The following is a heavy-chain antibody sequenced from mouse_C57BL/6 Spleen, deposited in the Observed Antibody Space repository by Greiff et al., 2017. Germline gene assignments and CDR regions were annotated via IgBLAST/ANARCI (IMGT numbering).Heavy chain of an antibody. V-gene: IGHV1-9*01. CDR3: ARFEISTVVDSEDAMDD. Sequence: QVQLQQSGAELMKPGASVKLSCKATGYTFTGYWIEWVKQRPGHGLEWIGEILPGSGSTNYNEKFKGKATFTADTSSNTAYMQLSSLTTEDSAIYDCARFEISTVVDSEDAMDDWGQGTSVTVSS. J-gene: IGHJ4*01. D-gene: IGHD1-1*01. CDR2: ILPGSGST. CDR1: GYTFTGYW.